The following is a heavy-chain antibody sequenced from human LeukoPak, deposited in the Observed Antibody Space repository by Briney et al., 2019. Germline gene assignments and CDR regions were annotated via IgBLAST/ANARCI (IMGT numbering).Heavy chain of an antibody. V-gene: IGHV3-23*01. D-gene: IGHD2/OR15-2a*01. CDR2: ISAGGDGT. CDR1: TFSFSRYP. Sequence: GGSLRLSCAASTFSFSRYPMGWVRQAPGKGLEWVSGISAGGDGTYHADPVKGRFTISRDNSKNTLFLQMNNLRAEDTAKYYCAKSLLTTAAGTGRAFDIWGQGTMVTVSS. CDR3: AKSLLTTAAGTGRAFDI. J-gene: IGHJ3*02.